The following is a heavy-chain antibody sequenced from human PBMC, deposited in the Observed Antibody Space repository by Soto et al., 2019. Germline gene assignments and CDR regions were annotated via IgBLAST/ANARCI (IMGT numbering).Heavy chain of an antibody. Sequence: SETLSLTCTVSNGSISNFYWNWIRQSAGKGLEWIGRIHGSGSATYNPSLRSRVTMSVDTSKNQFSLKVNSVTGADTAVYYCARSSHKESWFDPWGKGTLVTVS. CDR2: IHGSGSA. CDR3: ARSSHKESWFDP. J-gene: IGHJ5*02. V-gene: IGHV4-4*07. D-gene: IGHD6-13*01. CDR1: NGSISNFY.